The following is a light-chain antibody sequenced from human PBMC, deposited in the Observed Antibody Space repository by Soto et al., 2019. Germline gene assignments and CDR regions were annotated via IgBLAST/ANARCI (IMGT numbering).Light chain of an antibody. V-gene: IGLV2-11*01. Sequence: QSVLTQPRSMSGSPGQSVTISCSGTGNDIGSYDYVAWYQQHPDKAPKLIIYGVGKRPSGVPDRFSGSKSGSTASLTISGRQAEDEADYYCCSYAGDYTLVFGGGTKLTVL. CDR3: CSYAGDYTLV. CDR2: GVG. CDR1: GNDIGSYDY. J-gene: IGLJ2*01.